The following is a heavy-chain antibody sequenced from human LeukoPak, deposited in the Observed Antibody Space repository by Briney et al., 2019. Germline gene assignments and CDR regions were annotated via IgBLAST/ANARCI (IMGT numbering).Heavy chain of an antibody. J-gene: IGHJ4*02. CDR2: IYYSGST. V-gene: IGHV4-59*01. CDR3: ARIVPYKFGYVDY. CDR1: GGSINNYY. D-gene: IGHD6-6*01. Sequence: PSETLSLTCTVSGGSINNYYCSWIRQPPGKGLEWIGYIYYSGSTNYNPSLRIRVSISLDTSKNQFSLKLTSVTAEDTAVYYCARIVPYKFGYVDYWGQGTLVTVSS.